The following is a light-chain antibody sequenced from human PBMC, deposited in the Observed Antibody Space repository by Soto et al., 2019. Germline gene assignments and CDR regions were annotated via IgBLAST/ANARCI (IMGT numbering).Light chain of an antibody. CDR1: RSVSSN. J-gene: IGKJ4*01. Sequence: EIVMTQSPATLSVSPGERATLSCRASRSVSSNLAWYQQKAGQAPRLLIYGASTRATGIPARFSGSGSGTEFTLTISSLLSEDFAAYYCQQYNNWPLTLRGAPKVDIK. CDR3: QQYNNWPLT. CDR2: GAS. V-gene: IGKV3-15*01.